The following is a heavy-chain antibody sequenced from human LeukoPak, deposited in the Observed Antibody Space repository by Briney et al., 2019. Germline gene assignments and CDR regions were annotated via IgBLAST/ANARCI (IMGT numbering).Heavy chain of an antibody. CDR2: MKKDGSAT. CDR1: GLTLKNYW. J-gene: IGHJ4*02. CDR3: ARDVSAFDY. Sequence: PGGSLRLSCVVSGLTLKNYWMTWVRQAPGKGLEWVASMKKDGSATFYVDSVKGRFTISRDNAKNSLYLQMHNLRAEDTAMYYCARDVSAFDYWGQGTLVTVSS. D-gene: IGHD6-19*01. V-gene: IGHV3-7*04.